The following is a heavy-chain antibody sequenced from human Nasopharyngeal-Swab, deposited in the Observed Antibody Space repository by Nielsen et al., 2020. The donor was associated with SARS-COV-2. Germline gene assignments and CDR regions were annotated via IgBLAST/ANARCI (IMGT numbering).Heavy chain of an antibody. CDR3: ARLGDYVGGH. D-gene: IGHD1-26*01. CDR2: IQNSGRM. V-gene: IGHV4-31*03. J-gene: IGHJ4*02. CDR1: AGSISSGAYF. Sequence: SETLSLTCTVSAGSISSGAYFWSWLRQHPGKGLEWIGYIQNSGRMSSNPSLKSRVSISADTSTNQFFLTLASVTAADTAVYYCARLGDYVGGHWGQGTLVTVSS.